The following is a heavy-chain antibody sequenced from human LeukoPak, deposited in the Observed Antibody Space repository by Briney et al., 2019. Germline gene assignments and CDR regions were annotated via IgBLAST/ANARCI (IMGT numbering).Heavy chain of an antibody. D-gene: IGHD1-26*01. CDR3: ATLPGAIVGATVGFDY. Sequence: GGSLRLSRAASGFTFSSYGMHWVRQAPGKGLEWVAVIWYDGSNKYYADSVKGRFTISRDNSKNTLYLQMNSLRAEDTAVYYCATLPGAIVGATVGFDYWGQGTLVTVSS. V-gene: IGHV3-33*01. CDR2: IWYDGSNK. J-gene: IGHJ4*02. CDR1: GFTFSSYG.